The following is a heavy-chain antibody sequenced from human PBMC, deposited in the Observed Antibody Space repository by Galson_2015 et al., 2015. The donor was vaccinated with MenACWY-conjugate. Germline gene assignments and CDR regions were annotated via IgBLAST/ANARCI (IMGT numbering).Heavy chain of an antibody. Sequence: TLSLTCSVSGASLSSGGYYWSWIRQHPGKGLEWIGHIHYSGRNYCNPSLQSRISMSVDTSTNQFSLTRTSVTAADTAVYYCARDGYCGGDCFSTDRAYYYYMDVWGRGTTVTAYS. D-gene: IGHD2-21*01. J-gene: IGHJ6*03. CDR3: ARDGYCGGDCFSTDRAYYYYMDV. CDR2: IHYSGRN. V-gene: IGHV4-31*03. CDR1: GASLSSGGYY.